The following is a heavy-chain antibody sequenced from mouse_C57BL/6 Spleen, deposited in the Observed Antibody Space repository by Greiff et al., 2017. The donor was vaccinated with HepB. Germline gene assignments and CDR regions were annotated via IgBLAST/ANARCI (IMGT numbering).Heavy chain of an antibody. D-gene: IGHD2-4*01. CDR3: AKKGGLYYDYDGGHYYAMDY. CDR1: GFSLTSYG. J-gene: IGHJ4*01. V-gene: IGHV2-5*01. Sequence: QVHVKQSGPGLVQPSQSLSITCTVSGFSLTSYGVHWVRQSPGKGLEWLGVIWRGGSTDYNAAFMSRLSITKDNSKSQVFFKMNSLQADDTAIYYCAKKGGLYYDYDGGHYYAMDYWGQGTSVTVSS. CDR2: IWRGGST.